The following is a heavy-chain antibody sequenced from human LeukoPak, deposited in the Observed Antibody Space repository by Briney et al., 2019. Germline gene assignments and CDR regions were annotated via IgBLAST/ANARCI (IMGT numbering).Heavy chain of an antibody. CDR1: GYSFTSDW. V-gene: IGHV5-51*01. CDR3: ARRRYSSTSHNDY. D-gene: IGHD6-6*01. J-gene: IGHJ4*02. CDR2: IYPGDSDT. Sequence: GESLKISCKGSGYSFTSDWIGWVRQMPGKGLDWMGIIYPGDSDTRYSPSFQGQVTISADKSISTAYLQWSSLKASDTAMYYCARRRYSSTSHNDYWGQGTLVTVSS.